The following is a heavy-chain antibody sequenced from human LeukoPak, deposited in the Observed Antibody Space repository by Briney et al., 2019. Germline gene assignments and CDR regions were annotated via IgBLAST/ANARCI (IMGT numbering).Heavy chain of an antibody. CDR1: GFTFSSYA. CDR2: IGASADGT. J-gene: IGHJ4*02. V-gene: IGHV3-23*01. D-gene: IGHD3-22*01. CDR3: AIMHGYYDGSGYWVQ. Sequence: PGRCLRLSCAASGFTFSSYAISWVRHPAGNGMGWLSFIGASADGTSKADSVEGGFRISRDNPRHTLYLQMNSLRDEDTAVYYCAIMHGYYDGSGYWVQWGQGTLVTVSS.